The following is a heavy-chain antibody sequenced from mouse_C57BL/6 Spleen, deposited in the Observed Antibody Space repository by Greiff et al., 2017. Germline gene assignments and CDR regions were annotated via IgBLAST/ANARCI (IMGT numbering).Heavy chain of an antibody. J-gene: IGHJ2*01. D-gene: IGHD2-10*02. CDR3: AREYLDY. CDR1: GYTFTDYN. Sequence: EVMLVESGPELVQPGASVKIPCKASGYTFTDYNMDWVKQSPGKSLEWIGYINPNNGGTISNQKFKGKGTLTVDKSSSTAYMELRSLTSEDTAVYYGAREYLDYWGQGTTLTVSS. CDR2: INPNNGGT. V-gene: IGHV1-18*01.